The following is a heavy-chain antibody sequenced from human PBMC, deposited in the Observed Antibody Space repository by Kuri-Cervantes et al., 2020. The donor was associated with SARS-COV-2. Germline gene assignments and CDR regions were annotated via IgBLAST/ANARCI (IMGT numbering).Heavy chain of an antibody. V-gene: IGHV1-8*03. CDR1: GYTFTGYY. J-gene: IGHJ6*03. Sequence: ASVKVSCKASGYTFTGYYMHWVRQAPGQGLERMGWMNPNSGNTGYAQKFQGRVTITRNTSISTAYMELSSLRSEDTAVYYCARDTTVSAMDVWGKGTTVTVSS. CDR3: ARDTTVSAMDV. CDR2: MNPNSGNT. D-gene: IGHD4-11*01.